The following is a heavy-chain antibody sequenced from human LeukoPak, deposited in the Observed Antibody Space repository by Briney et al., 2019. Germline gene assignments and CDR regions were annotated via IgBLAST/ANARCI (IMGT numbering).Heavy chain of an antibody. CDR1: GFTFSSYA. Sequence: GGSPRLSCAASGFTFSSYAMSWVRQAPGKGLEWVSAISGSGGSTYYADSVKGRFTISRDNSKNTLYLQMNSLRAEDTAVYYCAKNFRAHYGNVRWVIDYWGQGALVTVSS. V-gene: IGHV3-23*01. D-gene: IGHD3-10*02. CDR3: AKNFRAHYGNVRWVIDY. J-gene: IGHJ4*02. CDR2: ISGSGGST.